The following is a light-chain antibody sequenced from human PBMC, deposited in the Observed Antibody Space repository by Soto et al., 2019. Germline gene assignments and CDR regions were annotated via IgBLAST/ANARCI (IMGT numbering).Light chain of an antibody. CDR3: QQYSSSRT. CDR2: GGS. J-gene: IGKJ1*01. CDR1: QSVSSNH. Sequence: VLTQSPGTLSLSPGERATLYCRASQSVSSNHLAWYQQKPGQAPRLLIYGGSSRATGIPVRLSGSGSETDFTLTITRLEPEDSAMYYCQQYSSSRTFGQGTKVDIK. V-gene: IGKV3-20*01.